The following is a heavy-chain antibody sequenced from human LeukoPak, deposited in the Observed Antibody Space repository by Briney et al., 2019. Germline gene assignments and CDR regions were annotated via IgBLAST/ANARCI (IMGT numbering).Heavy chain of an antibody. CDR3: ARQPREGYDFWSGYHDAFDI. V-gene: IGHV1-69*13. CDR2: IIPIFGTA. D-gene: IGHD3-3*01. J-gene: IGHJ3*02. CDR1: GGTFSSYA. Sequence: SVKVSCKASGGTFSSYAISWVRQAPGQGLEWMGGIIPIFGTANYAQKFQGRVTITADESTSTAYMELSSLRSEDTAVYYCARQPREGYDFWSGYHDAFDIWGQGTMVTVSS.